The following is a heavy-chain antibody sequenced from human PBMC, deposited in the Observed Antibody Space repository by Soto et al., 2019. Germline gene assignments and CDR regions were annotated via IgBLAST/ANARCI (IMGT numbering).Heavy chain of an antibody. CDR2: INHSGST. D-gene: IGHD3-10*01. CDR1: GGSFSGYY. Sequence: QVQLQQWGAGLLKPSETLSLTCAVYGGSFSGYYWSWIRQPPGKGLEWIGEINHSGSTNYNPSLKSRVTISGDPSKNQFSLELSSVTAADTAVYYCARVVVVLWFGELNYFCMDVWGKGTTVAVSS. CDR3: ARVVVVLWFGELNYFCMDV. V-gene: IGHV4-34*01. J-gene: IGHJ6*03.